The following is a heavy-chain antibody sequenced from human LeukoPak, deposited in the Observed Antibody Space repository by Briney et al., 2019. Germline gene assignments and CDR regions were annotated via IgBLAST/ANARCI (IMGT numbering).Heavy chain of an antibody. CDR3: ARRGSSTSLYYYYYYIDV. D-gene: IGHD6-13*01. Sequence: SETLSLTCTVSGGSISRYYWSWIRQPPGKGLEWIGNIYTSVSTNYNPSLKSRVTISLDTSKNQFSLRLSSVTAADTAVYYCARRGSSTSLYYYYYYIDVWGKGTTVTVSS. CDR2: IYTSVST. CDR1: GGSISRYY. J-gene: IGHJ6*03. V-gene: IGHV4-4*09.